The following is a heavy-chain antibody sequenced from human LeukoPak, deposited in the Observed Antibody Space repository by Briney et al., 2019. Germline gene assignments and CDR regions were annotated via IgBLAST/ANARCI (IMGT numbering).Heavy chain of an antibody. D-gene: IGHD4-11*01. CDR1: GGSISSGGYY. CDR3: ARDRGYSNYVADY. J-gene: IGHJ4*02. V-gene: IGHV4-61*02. CDR2: IYSSGST. Sequence: PSETLSLTCTVSGGSISSGGYYWSWIRQPAGKGLEWIGRIYSSGSTNYNPSLKSRVTISVDTSENQFSLKLSSVTAADTAVYYCARDRGYSNYVADYWGQGTLVTVSS.